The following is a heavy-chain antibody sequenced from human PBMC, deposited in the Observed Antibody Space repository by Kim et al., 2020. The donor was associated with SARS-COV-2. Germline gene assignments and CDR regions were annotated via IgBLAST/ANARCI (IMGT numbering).Heavy chain of an antibody. D-gene: IGHD4-17*01. Sequence: SETLSLTCTVSGASVTSRSYYWSWLRQTPGKGLEWIGYSYYSGTTNYNPSLKRRVSISVDTSKNQFSLRMSSVTAADTAVYYCARDNGDYRRWFDPWGQGTLVTVSS. CDR3: ARDNGDYRRWFDP. V-gene: IGHV4-61*01. J-gene: IGHJ5*02. CDR1: GASVTSRSYY. CDR2: SYYSGTT.